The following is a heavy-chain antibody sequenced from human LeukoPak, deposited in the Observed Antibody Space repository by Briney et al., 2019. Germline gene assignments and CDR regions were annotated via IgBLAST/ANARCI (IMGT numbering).Heavy chain of an antibody. J-gene: IGHJ6*02. V-gene: IGHV7-4-1*02. CDR3: ARDSEYFDWLLTPQERQYYYYGMDV. Sequence: ASVKASCKASGYTFTSYAMNWVRQAPGQGLEWMGWINTNTGNPTYAQGFTGRFVFSLDTSVSTAYLQISSLKAEDTAVYYCARDSEYFDWLLTPQERQYYYYGMDVWGQGTTVTVSS. CDR1: GYTFTSYA. CDR2: INTNTGNP. D-gene: IGHD3-9*01.